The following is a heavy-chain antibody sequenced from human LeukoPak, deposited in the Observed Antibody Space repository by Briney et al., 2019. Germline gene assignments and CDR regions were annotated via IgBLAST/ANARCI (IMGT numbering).Heavy chain of an antibody. J-gene: IGHJ4*02. CDR3: ARFASGQFDY. CDR2: IYTSGST. V-gene: IGHV4-61*02. CDR1: GGSISSGSYY. D-gene: IGHD3-10*01. Sequence: SETLSLTCTVSGGSISSGSYYWSWIRQPAGKGLEWIGRIYTSGSTNYNPSLKSRVTISADTSKNQFSLKLTSVTAADTAVYYCARFASGQFDYWGQGTLVTVSS.